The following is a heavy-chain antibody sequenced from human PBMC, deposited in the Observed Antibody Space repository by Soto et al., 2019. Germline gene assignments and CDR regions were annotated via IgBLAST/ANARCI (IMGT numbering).Heavy chain of an antibody. Sequence: QVQLVQSGAEVKKPGASVKVSCKASGYTFTSYGISWVRQAPGQGLEWMGWISAYNGNTNYAQKLQGRVTMTTDTSTSTAYMELRSLRSDDTAVYYCARGPKRMVRGVRVLYFDYWGQGTLVTVSS. CDR2: ISAYNGNT. CDR3: ARGPKRMVRGVRVLYFDY. J-gene: IGHJ4*02. CDR1: GYTFTSYG. V-gene: IGHV1-18*01. D-gene: IGHD3-10*01.